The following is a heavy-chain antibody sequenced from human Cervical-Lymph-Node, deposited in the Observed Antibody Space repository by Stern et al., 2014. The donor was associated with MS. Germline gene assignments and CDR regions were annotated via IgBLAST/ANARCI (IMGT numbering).Heavy chain of an antibody. Sequence: EVHLVESGGGLVQPGGSLRLSCVASGFTFRNYWMHWVRQGPGKGLEWVARINRDGTSTNHADSVRGRFTISRDNARNTLYLQMNSLRAEDTAVYYCTKDTYGPEDYWGQGTSVTVSS. CDR1: GFTFRNYW. J-gene: IGHJ4*02. V-gene: IGHV3-74*02. CDR2: INRDGTST. D-gene: IGHD3-10*01. CDR3: TKDTYGPEDY.